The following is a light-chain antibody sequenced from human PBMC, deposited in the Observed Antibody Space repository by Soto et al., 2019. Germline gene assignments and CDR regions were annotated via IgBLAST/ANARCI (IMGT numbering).Light chain of an antibody. Sequence: EIVLTQSPGTLSLSPGERATLSYRASQSVTSNYLAWYQQKPGQAPRLLIYGASTRATGIPDRFSGSGSGTDFTLTISRLEPEDFAVYYCQQYGSSPPLSFGGGTKVDIK. CDR3: QQYGSSPPLS. J-gene: IGKJ4*01. V-gene: IGKV3-20*01. CDR1: QSVTSNY. CDR2: GAS.